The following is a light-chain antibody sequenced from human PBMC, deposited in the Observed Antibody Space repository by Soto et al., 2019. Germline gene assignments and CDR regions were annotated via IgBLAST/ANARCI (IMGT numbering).Light chain of an antibody. CDR2: TAS. Sequence: DIQMTQSPSSLSASVGDRVTITCRASQAISNYVAWYQQRPGKVPKLLIYTASTLQSGVPSRFSGSGSGTDCTLTISSLQPEDVATYYCQMHNSAPFSFGPGTKVDLK. J-gene: IGKJ3*01. CDR1: QAISNY. V-gene: IGKV1-27*01. CDR3: QMHNSAPFS.